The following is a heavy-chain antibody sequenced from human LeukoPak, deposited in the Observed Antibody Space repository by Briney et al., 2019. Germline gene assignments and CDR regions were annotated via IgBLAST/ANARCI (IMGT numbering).Heavy chain of an antibody. CDR3: ARDRRIQLWSNYYYYYYMDV. D-gene: IGHD5-18*01. J-gene: IGHJ6*03. V-gene: IGHV4-34*01. CDR2: INHSGST. CDR1: GGSFSGYY. Sequence: SETLSLTCAVYGGSFSGYYWSWIRQPPGKGLEWIGEINHSGSTNYNPSLKSRVTISVDTSKNQFSLKLSSVTAADTAVYYCARDRRIQLWSNYYYYYYMDVWGKGTTVTVSS.